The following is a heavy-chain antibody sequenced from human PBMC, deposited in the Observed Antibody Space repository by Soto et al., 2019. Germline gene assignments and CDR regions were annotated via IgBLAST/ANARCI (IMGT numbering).Heavy chain of an antibody. CDR1: NYSISSGYY. CDR3: ARVAFGPIDY. V-gene: IGHV4-38-2*02. D-gene: IGHD3-16*01. Sequence: SETLSLTCTVSNYSISSGYYWGWIRQSPGEGLEWIVSMYHSGTTYYNPSLKSRVTISIDTSKNQFSLKLTSVTSADTAVYFCARVAFGPIDYWGQGTLVTVSS. CDR2: MYHSGTT. J-gene: IGHJ4*02.